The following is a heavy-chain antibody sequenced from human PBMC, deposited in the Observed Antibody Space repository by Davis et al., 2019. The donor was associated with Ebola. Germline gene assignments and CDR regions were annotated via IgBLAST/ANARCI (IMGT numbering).Heavy chain of an antibody. CDR2: IYPGDSDT. V-gene: IGHV5-51*01. Sequence: GESLKISCKGSGYSSTSYWIGWVRQMPGKGAEWMGIIYPGDSDTRYSPSLQGQVTISADASSSTAYLQWSRLEASDTAMYYCARHSFPGDYSYYGVDVWGQGTTVTVSS. D-gene: IGHD2-8*02. CDR1: GYSSTSYW. CDR3: ARHSFPGDYSYYGVDV. J-gene: IGHJ6*02.